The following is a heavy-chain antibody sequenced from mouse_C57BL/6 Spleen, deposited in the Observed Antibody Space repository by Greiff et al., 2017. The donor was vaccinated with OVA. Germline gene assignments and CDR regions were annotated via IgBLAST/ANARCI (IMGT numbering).Heavy chain of an antibody. J-gene: IGHJ3*01. CDR2: IWSGGST. CDR3: ASAYYSNYGAY. V-gene: IGHV2-2*01. Sequence: VMLVESGPGLVQPSQSLSITCTVSGFSLTSYGVHWVRQSPGKGLEWLGVIWSGGSTDYNAAFISRLSISKDNSKSQVFFKMNSLQADDTAIYYCASAYYSNYGAYWGQGTLVTVSA. CDR1: GFSLTSYG. D-gene: IGHD2-5*01.